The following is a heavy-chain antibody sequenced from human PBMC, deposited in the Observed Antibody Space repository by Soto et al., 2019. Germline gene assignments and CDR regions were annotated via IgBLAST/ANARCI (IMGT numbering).Heavy chain of an antibody. D-gene: IGHD6-13*01. V-gene: IGHV3-23*01. J-gene: IGHJ5*02. Sequence: PGGSLRLSCAASGFTFTSYAMSWVRQAPGKGLEWVSVISGSGGSTYYVDSVKGRFTISRDNSKNTLYLQMNSLRAEDTAVYYCAKDRSPYSSSNCFDPWGQGTLVTVSS. CDR3: AKDRSPYSSSNCFDP. CDR2: ISGSGGST. CDR1: GFTFTSYA.